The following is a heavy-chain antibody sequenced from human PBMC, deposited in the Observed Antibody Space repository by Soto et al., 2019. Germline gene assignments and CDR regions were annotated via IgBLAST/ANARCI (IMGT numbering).Heavy chain of an antibody. J-gene: IGHJ4*02. Sequence: GGSPRLSCAASGFTFDDYTMHWVRQAPGKGLEWVSLISWDGGSTYYADSVKGRFTISRDNSKNSLYLQMNSLRTEDTALYYCAKDSGGSYDYWGQGTLVTVSS. D-gene: IGHD1-26*01. CDR1: GFTFDDYT. CDR2: ISWDGGST. CDR3: AKDSGGSYDY. V-gene: IGHV3-43*01.